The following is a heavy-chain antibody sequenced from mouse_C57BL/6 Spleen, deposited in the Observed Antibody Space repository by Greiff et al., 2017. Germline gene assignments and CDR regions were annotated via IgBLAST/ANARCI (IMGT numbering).Heavy chain of an antibody. CDR2: INPNYGTT. CDR3: ARRSNDGYYGYFDV. Sequence: VQLKESGPELVKPGASVKISCKASGYSFTDYNMNWVKQSNGKSLEWIGVINPNYGTTSYNQKFKGKATLTVDQSSSTAYMQLNSLTSEDSAVYYCARRSNDGYYGYFDVWGTGTTVTVSS. D-gene: IGHD2-3*01. V-gene: IGHV1-39*01. CDR1: GYSFTDYN. J-gene: IGHJ1*03.